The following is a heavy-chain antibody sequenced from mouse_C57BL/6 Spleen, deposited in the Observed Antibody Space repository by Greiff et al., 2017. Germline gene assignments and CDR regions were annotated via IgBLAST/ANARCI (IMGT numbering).Heavy chain of an antibody. J-gene: IGHJ2*01. CDR1: GYTFTSYW. Sequence: QVQLQQSGAELVKPGASVKLSCKASGYTFTSYWMQWVKQRPGQGLEWIGEIDPSDSYTNYNQKFKGKATLTVDTSSSTAYMQLSSLTSEDSAVYYCARSADGYPFDYWGQGTTLPVSS. CDR3: ARSADGYPFDY. D-gene: IGHD2-3*01. CDR2: IDPSDSYT. V-gene: IGHV1-50*01.